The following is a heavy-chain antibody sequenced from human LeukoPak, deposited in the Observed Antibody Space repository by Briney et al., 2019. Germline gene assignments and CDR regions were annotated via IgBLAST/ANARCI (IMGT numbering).Heavy chain of an antibody. CDR3: ARLRYFDPTRYFDY. CDR2: IKQDGSEQ. D-gene: IGHD3-9*01. V-gene: IGHV3-7*01. J-gene: IGHJ4*02. Sequence: PGGSLRLSCAASGFTFSGYWMNWVRQAPGKGLEWVANIKQDGSEQYYVVSVKGRLTISRDNATNSLFLQMTSLRATDTAVSYFARLRYFDPTRYFDYWGEGTLGTVSS. CDR1: GFTFSGYW.